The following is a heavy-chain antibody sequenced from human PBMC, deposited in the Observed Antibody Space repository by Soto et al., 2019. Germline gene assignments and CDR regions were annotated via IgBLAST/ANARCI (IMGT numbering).Heavy chain of an antibody. CDR3: AREITLDTAMVITSDAFDI. J-gene: IGHJ3*02. D-gene: IGHD5-18*01. Sequence: CKASGGTFSSYAISWVRQAPGQGLEWMGGIIPIFGTANYAQKFQGRVTITADKSTSTAYMELSSLRSEDTAVYYCAREITLDTAMVITSDAFDIWGQGTMVTVSS. CDR2: IIPIFGTA. V-gene: IGHV1-69*06. CDR1: GGTFSSYA.